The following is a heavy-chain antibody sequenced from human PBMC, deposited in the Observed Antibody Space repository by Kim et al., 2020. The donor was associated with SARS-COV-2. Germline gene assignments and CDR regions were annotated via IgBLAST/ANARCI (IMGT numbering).Heavy chain of an antibody. V-gene: IGHV3-30-3*01. CDR2: ISYDGSNK. D-gene: IGHD3-22*01. J-gene: IGHJ4*02. CDR3: ASDTYYYDSSGYLRGGFDY. Sequence: GGSLRLSCAASGFTFSSYAMHWVRQAPGKGLEWVAVISYDGSNKYYADSVKGRFTISRDNSKNTLYLQMNSLRAEDTAVYYCASDTYYYDSSGYLRGGFDYWRQGTLVTVSS. CDR1: GFTFSSYA.